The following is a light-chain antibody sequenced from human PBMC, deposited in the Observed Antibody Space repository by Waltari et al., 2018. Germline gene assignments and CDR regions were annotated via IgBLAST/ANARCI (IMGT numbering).Light chain of an antibody. CDR2: GKN. V-gene: IGLV3-19*01. Sequence: SSELPHDPAVSVALGQTVRITCQRASLRTYYASWYQQKSGQAPILVLFGKNKRPSGIPDRFSGYNSETTTSLTITGAQAEDEADYYCSSRDSSASHVLFAGGTKLTVL. J-gene: IGLJ2*01. CDR3: SSRDSSASHVL. CDR1: SLRTYY.